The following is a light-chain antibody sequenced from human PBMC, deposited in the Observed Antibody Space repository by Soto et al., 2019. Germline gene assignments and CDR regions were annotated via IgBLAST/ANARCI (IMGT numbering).Light chain of an antibody. V-gene: IGKV3-11*01. CDR2: DTS. J-gene: IGKJ4*02. Sequence: EIVLTQSPATLSLSPGETATLSCRTSQSVTSYLAWFQQRPGQAPRLLIYDTSNRAPGIPARFSGSGYGTDFTLTISSLESEDSAGYYCQQRSDWPRLTFGGGTKVEIK. CDR3: QQRSDWPRLT. CDR1: QSVTSY.